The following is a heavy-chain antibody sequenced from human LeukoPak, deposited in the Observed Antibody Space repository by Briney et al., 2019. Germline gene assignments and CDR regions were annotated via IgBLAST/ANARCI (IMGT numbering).Heavy chain of an antibody. CDR2: IWFDGSNK. CDR1: GFTFSSYG. V-gene: IGHV3-33*01. CDR3: ARDRFQSEHYGGLDY. D-gene: IGHD4-17*01. Sequence: GGSLRLSCAASGFTFSSYGMHWVRQAPGKGLEWVAVIWFDGSNKYYADSVKGRFTISRDDSKNTLYLQMNSLRAEDTAVYYCARDRFQSEHYGGLDYWGQGTLVTVSS. J-gene: IGHJ4*02.